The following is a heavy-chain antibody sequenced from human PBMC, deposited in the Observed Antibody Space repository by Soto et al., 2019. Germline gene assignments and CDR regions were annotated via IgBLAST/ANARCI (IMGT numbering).Heavy chain of an antibody. V-gene: IGHV3-23*01. CDR2: ISGSGGST. D-gene: IGHD2-15*01. CDR3: AKKRHVVAATPYYYYYGMDV. CDR1: GFTFSSYA. J-gene: IGHJ6*02. Sequence: EVQLLESGGGLVQPGGSLRLSCAASGFTFSSYAMSWVRQAPGKGLEWVSAISGSGGSTYYADSGKGRFTISRDNSKNTLYLQMNSLRAEDTAVYYCAKKRHVVAATPYYYYYGMDVCGQGTTVTVSS.